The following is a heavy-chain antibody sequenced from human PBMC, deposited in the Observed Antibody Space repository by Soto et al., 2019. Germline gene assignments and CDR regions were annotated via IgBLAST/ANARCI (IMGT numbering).Heavy chain of an antibody. CDR2: IIPIFGTA. CDR1: GGTFSSYA. CDR3: ARGKQQLVRVDYFDY. V-gene: IGHV1-69*12. Sequence: QVQLVQSGAEVKKPGSSVKVSCKASGGTFSSYAISWVRQAPGQGLEWMGGIIPIFGTANYAQKFQGRVTITADESTSTAYMELGSLGSEDTAVYYCARGKQQLVRVDYFDYWGQGTLVTVSS. J-gene: IGHJ4*02. D-gene: IGHD6-13*01.